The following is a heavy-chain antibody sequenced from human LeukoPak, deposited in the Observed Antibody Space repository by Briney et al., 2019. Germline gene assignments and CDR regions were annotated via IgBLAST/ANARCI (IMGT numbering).Heavy chain of an antibody. J-gene: IGHJ6*03. CDR3: ARVGGYSGSYPRAYYYYMDV. CDR2: INPNSGGT. Sequence: ASVKVSCKASGYTFTDYYMHWVRQAPGQGLEWMGWINPNSGGTNYAQKFQGRVTMTRDTSISTAYMELSRLRSDDTAVYYCARVGGYSGSYPRAYYYYMDVWGKGTTVTVSS. D-gene: IGHD1-26*01. V-gene: IGHV1-2*02. CDR1: GYTFTDYY.